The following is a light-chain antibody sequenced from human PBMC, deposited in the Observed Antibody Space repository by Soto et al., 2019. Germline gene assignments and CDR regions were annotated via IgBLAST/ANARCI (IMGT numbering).Light chain of an antibody. V-gene: IGKV3-20*01. Sequence: EIVLTQSPGTLSLYPGERATLSCRASQSVSSNYLAWYQQKPGQAPRLLIYGAYSRASVIPDRFSGSGSGTDFTLTISRLEPEDFASYFCQQYGGSPGTFGKGTQVAIK. J-gene: IGKJ1*01. CDR2: GAY. CDR1: QSVSSNY. CDR3: QQYGGSPGT.